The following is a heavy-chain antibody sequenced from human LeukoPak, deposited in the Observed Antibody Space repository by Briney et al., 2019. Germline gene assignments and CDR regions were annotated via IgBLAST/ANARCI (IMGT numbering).Heavy chain of an antibody. CDR3: ARVFGSGFFYMDV. CDR1: GYSFTTYA. D-gene: IGHD3-10*01. Sequence: ASVKVSCKASGYSFTTYAMNWLRQAPGQGLEWMGWINPNTGGTKYAQKFQGRVTMTRDTSISTSYMELSRLRSDDTAVYYCARVFGSGFFYMDVWGKGTTVTVSS. CDR2: INPNTGGT. J-gene: IGHJ6*03. V-gene: IGHV1-2*02.